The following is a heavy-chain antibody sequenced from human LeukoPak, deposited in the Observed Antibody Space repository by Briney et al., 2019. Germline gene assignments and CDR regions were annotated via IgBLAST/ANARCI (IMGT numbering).Heavy chain of an antibody. CDR3: ARSEDTAMVQDY. D-gene: IGHD5-18*01. V-gene: IGHV3-9*01. CDR1: GFTFDDYA. J-gene: IGHJ4*02. CDR2: ISWNSGSI. Sequence: GGSLRLSCAASGFTFDDYAMHWVRQAPGKGLEWVSGISWNSGSIGYADSVKGRFTISRDNAKNSLYLQMNSLRAEDTAVYYCARSEDTAMVQDYWGQGTLVTVSS.